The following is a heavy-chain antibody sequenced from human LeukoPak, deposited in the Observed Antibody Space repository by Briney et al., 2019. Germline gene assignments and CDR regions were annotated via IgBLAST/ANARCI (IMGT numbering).Heavy chain of an antibody. CDR3: ARVGTAMVNRYYGMDV. Sequence: GRSLRLSCAASGFTFSSYGMHWVRQAPGKGLEWVAVISYDGSNKYCADSVKGRFTISRDNSKNTLYLQMNSLRAEDTAVYYCARVGTAMVNRYYGMDVWGQGTTVTVSS. D-gene: IGHD5-18*01. V-gene: IGHV3-30*03. CDR2: ISYDGSNK. CDR1: GFTFSSYG. J-gene: IGHJ6*02.